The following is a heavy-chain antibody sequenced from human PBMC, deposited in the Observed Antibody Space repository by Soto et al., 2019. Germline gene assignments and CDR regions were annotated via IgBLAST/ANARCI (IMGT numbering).Heavy chain of an antibody. J-gene: IGHJ6*02. D-gene: IGHD2-2*01. CDR1: GGSISSTGYC. V-gene: IGHV4-39*07. Sequence: SETLSLTCTVSGGSISSTGYCWAWIRQPPGKGLEWIGSIYYSGSTYYNPSLKSRVSILVDTSKNQLSLMLTSVTAADTAVYYCAREWHVLVTSARRYGMDVWGQGTTVTVSS. CDR2: IYYSGST. CDR3: AREWHVLVTSARRYGMDV.